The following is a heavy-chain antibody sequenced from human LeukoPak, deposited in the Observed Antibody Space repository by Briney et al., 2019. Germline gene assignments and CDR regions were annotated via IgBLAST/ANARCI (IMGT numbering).Heavy chain of an antibody. Sequence: GGSLRLSCAASGFTFSSYGMHWVRQAPGKGLEWVAVIWYDGSNKYYADSVKGRFTISRDNSKNTLYLQMNSLRAEDTAVYYCARPATERYGDHGYPDYWGQGTLVTVSS. CDR2: IWYDGSNK. CDR1: GFTFSSYG. CDR3: ARPATERYGDHGYPDY. V-gene: IGHV3-33*01. J-gene: IGHJ4*02. D-gene: IGHD4-17*01.